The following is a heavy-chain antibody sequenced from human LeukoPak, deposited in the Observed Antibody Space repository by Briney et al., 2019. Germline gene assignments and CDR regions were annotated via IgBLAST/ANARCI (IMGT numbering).Heavy chain of an antibody. D-gene: IGHD2-2*02. CDR3: AKGQELLYNYSDY. CDR1: GFTFSSYG. J-gene: IGHJ4*01. Sequence: PGGSLRLSCAASGFTFSSYGMHWVRQAPGKGLEWVTFIRYDGSNKYYADSVKGRFTISRDNSKNTLYLQMNTLRAEDTAVYYCAKGQELLYNYSDYWGDGTLVTASS. V-gene: IGHV3-30*02. CDR2: IRYDGSNK.